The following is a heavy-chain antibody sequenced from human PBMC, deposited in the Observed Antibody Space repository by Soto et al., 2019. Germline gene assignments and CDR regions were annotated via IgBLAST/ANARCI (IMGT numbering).Heavy chain of an antibody. Sequence: GGSLRLSCVASGFTFSSYNMNWVRQAPGKGLEWVSFISSSSSYKYHAESVMGRFTISRDNAKSSLYLQTNSLRAEDTAVYYCARIGQHTKIIRGVRLEGLNGMDVWGQGTTVTVSS. CDR3: ARIGQHTKIIRGVRLEGLNGMDV. CDR1: GFTFSSYN. D-gene: IGHD3-3*01. J-gene: IGHJ6*02. V-gene: IGHV3-21*01. CDR2: ISSSSSYK.